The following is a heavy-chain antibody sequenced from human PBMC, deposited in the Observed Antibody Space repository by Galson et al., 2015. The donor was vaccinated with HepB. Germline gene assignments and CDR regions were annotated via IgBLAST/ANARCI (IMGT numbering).Heavy chain of an antibody. Sequence: SLRLSCAASGFTFSSYGMHWVRQAPGKGLEWVAVISYDESNKYYGDSVKGRFTISRDNSKNTLYLQMNSLRAEDTAVYYCAKSPNYSSSASCYFDSWGQGTLVTVSS. V-gene: IGHV3-30*18. CDR3: AKSPNYSSSASCYFDS. J-gene: IGHJ4*02. CDR2: ISYDESNK. D-gene: IGHD2-2*01. CDR1: GFTFSSYG.